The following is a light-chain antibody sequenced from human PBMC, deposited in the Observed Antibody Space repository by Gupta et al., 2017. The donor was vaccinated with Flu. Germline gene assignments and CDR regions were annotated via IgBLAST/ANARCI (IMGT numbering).Light chain of an antibody. J-gene: IGKJ3*01. Sequence: ETVLTQSPGTLSLSPGEIAILSCRASQTVSSTYLAWYQQKPGQAPRLLIYGTSSRATGIPDRFSGSGSGTDFTLTINRLEPEDFAVYYCQQYGNSRVTFGSGTKVDIK. CDR3: QQYGNSRVT. CDR2: GTS. CDR1: QTVSSTY. V-gene: IGKV3-20*01.